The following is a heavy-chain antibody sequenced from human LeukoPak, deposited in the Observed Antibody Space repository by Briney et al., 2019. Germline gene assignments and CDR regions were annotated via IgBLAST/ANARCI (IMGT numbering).Heavy chain of an antibody. CDR3: ARDIYGYYYYMDV. D-gene: IGHD3-16*01. V-gene: IGHV1-2*02. CDR1: GYTFTGYY. Sequence: ASVKVSCKASGYTFTGYYMHWVRQAPGQGLEWMGWINPNSGGTNYAQKFQGRVTMTRDTSISTAYMELSRLRSDDTAVYYCARDIYGYYYYMDVWGKGTTVTVSS. CDR2: INPNSGGT. J-gene: IGHJ6*03.